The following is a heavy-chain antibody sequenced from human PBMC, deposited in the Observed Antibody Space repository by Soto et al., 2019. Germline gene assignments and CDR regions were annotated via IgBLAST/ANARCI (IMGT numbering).Heavy chain of an antibody. J-gene: IGHJ4*02. CDR3: AKGYSSGWYDDDY. V-gene: IGHV3-30*18. D-gene: IGHD6-13*01. CDR2: ISYDGSNK. CDR1: GFTFSSYG. Sequence: GGPLRLSCAASGFTFSSYGMHWVRQAPGKGLEWVASISYDGSNKYYADSVKGRFTISRDNSKNTLYLQMNSLRAEDTAVYFCAKGYSSGWYDDDYWGQGTLVTVSS.